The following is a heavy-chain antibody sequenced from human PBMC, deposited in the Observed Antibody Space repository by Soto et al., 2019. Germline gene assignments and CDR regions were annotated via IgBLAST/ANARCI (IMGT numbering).Heavy chain of an antibody. CDR3: ARARCISSWPGGYYFDY. V-gene: IGHV3-30-3*01. D-gene: IGHD6-13*01. CDR2: ISYDGSNK. J-gene: IGHJ4*02. Sequence: QVQLVESGGGVVQPGRSLRLSCAASGFTFSSYAMHWVRQAPGKGLEWVAVISYDGSNKYYADSVKGRFTISRDNSKNTLYLQMNSLRAEDTAVYYCARARCISSWPGGYYFDYWGQGTLVTVSS. CDR1: GFTFSSYA.